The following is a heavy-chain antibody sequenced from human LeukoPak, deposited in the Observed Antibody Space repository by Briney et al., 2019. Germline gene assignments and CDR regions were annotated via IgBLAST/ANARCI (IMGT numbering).Heavy chain of an antibody. V-gene: IGHV4-39*07. D-gene: IGHD3-16*01. Sequence: PSETLSLTCTVSGGSISSSNCYWGWIRQPPGKGLEWIGTIYHTGSTYYNPSLKSRVTISVDTSKNQFSLKLSSVTAADTAVYYCAREDGQAYSFDYWGQGTLVTVSS. CDR3: AREDGQAYSFDY. CDR1: GGSISSSNCY. J-gene: IGHJ4*02. CDR2: IYHTGST.